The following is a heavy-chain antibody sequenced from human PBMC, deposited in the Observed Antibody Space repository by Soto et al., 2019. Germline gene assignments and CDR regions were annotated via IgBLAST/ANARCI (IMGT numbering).Heavy chain of an antibody. V-gene: IGHV4-31*03. J-gene: IGHJ4*02. Sequence: PSETLSLTCTVSGGSISSGGYYWSWIRQHPGKGLEWIGYIYYSGSTYYNPSLKSRVTISVDTSKNQFSLKLSSVTAADTAVYYCARDYGPKEYYYDSSGYYPGHFDYWGQGNLVTVSS. CDR3: ARDYGPKEYYYDSSGYYPGHFDY. CDR1: GGSISSGGYY. D-gene: IGHD3-22*01. CDR2: IYYSGST.